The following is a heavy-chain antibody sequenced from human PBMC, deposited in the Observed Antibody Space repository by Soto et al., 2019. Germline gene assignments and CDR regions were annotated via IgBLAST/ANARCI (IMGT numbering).Heavy chain of an antibody. Sequence: PSETLSLTCTVSGGSVSSSSDYWGWIRQSPGKGLEWIGSIFYSGSTYYNPSLKSRVNISVDTSKNQFSLKLSSVTATDTAVYYGARHGGRWFDDMDVWGKGTTVTVSS. CDR1: GGSVSSSSDY. V-gene: IGHV4-39*01. J-gene: IGHJ6*03. CDR2: IFYSGST. D-gene: IGHD3-10*01. CDR3: ARHGGRWFDDMDV.